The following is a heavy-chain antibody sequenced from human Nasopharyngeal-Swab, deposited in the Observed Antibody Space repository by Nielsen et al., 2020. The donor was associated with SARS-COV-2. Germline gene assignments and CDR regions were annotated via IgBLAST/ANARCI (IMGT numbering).Heavy chain of an antibody. Sequence: GESLKISCAASGFTFSNAWMSWVRQAPGKGLEWVGRIKSKTDGGTTDYAAPVKGRFTISRDDSKNTLYLQMNSLKTEDTAVYYCTTTLIRGLTRGEWGQGTLVTVPS. J-gene: IGHJ4*02. V-gene: IGHV3-15*01. CDR2: IKSKTDGGTT. CDR3: TTTLIRGLTRGE. D-gene: IGHD3-10*01. CDR1: GFTFSNAW.